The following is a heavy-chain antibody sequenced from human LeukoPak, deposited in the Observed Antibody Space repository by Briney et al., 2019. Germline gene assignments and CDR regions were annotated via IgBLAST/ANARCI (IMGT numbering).Heavy chain of an antibody. D-gene: IGHD6-19*01. CDR1: GYTFTSYG. CDR3: ARSESSSGWYGDWFDP. Sequence: GASVKVSCKASGYTFTSYGISWVRQAPGQGGEWMGWISAYNGNTNYAQKLQGRVTMTTDTSTSTAYMELRSLRSDDTAVYYCARSESSSGWYGDWFDPWGQGTLVTVSS. J-gene: IGHJ5*02. CDR2: ISAYNGNT. V-gene: IGHV1-18*01.